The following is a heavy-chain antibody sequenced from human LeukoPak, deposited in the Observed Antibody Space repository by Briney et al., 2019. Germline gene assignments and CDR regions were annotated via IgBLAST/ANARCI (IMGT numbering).Heavy chain of an antibody. CDR3: ARVEYQLLTWRHLGDY. CDR2: INHSGST. D-gene: IGHD2-2*01. J-gene: IGHJ4*02. CDR1: GGSSSVYY. V-gene: IGHV4-34*01. Sequence: SETLSLTCAVYGGSSSVYYWSWIRQPPGKGLGWIGEINHSGSTNYNPYLKSRVTMSVDTSKNQFSLKLTSVTAADTAVYYCARVEYQLLTWRHLGDYWGQGTLVTVSS.